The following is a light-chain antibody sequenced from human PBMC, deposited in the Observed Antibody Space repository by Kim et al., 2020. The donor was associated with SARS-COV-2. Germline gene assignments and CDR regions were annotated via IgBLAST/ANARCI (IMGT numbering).Light chain of an antibody. CDR1: SSDVGGNNY. CDR3: SSYTSRTTRV. J-gene: IGLJ2*01. Sequence: GQSITISCTETSSDVGGNNYVSCNQPHPDKAPKLMIYDVSNRPSGVSNRFSGSKSGNTASLTISGLQAEDEADYYCSSYTSRTTRVFGGGTKLTVL. V-gene: IGLV2-14*03. CDR2: DVS.